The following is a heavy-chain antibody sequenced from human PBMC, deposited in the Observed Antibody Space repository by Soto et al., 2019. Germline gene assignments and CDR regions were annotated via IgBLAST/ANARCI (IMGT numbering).Heavy chain of an antibody. D-gene: IGHD3-22*01. Sequence: SETLSLTCAVYGGSFSGYYWSWIRQPPGKGLEWIGEVDHSGTTNYNPSLKSRVTISIDTSGKQFSLEMSSVTAADTAVYYCARTPPYYYASSGYFFDYWGQGTQVTVSS. CDR1: GGSFSGYY. CDR3: ARTPPYYYASSGYFFDY. V-gene: IGHV4-34*01. CDR2: VDHSGTT. J-gene: IGHJ4*02.